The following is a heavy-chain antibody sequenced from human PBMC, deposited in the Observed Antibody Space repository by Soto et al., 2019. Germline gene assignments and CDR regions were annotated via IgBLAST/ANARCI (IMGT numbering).Heavy chain of an antibody. D-gene: IGHD1-1*01. CDR1: GFTFSTYS. Sequence: EVQLEESGGGLVQPGGSLRLSCAASGFTFSTYSVNWVRQAPGKGLEWIAYISGNSAIIYYADSVKGRFTISRDNAKNSLYLQMNSLKTDDTAVYYCARDGVWTHLFDSWGQGTLVTVSS. V-gene: IGHV3-48*01. CDR3: ARDGVWTHLFDS. CDR2: ISGNSAII. J-gene: IGHJ4*02.